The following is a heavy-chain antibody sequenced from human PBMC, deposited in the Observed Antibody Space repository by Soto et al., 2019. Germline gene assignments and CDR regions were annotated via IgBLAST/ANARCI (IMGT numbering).Heavy chain of an antibody. Sequence: RHSWAVAEGNIIDHAMPRVSKEPGKGLEWVSAIRGSGGSPYYTASVKGRFTISRDKSKNTLYLQMNSLRAEDNAVYFCATGQSLSGSSSDIWCQGPTVTVS. CDR1: EGNIIDHA. CDR3: ATGQSLSGSSSDI. CDR2: IRGSGGSP. V-gene: IGHV3-23*01. J-gene: IGHJ3*02. D-gene: IGHD3-3*01.